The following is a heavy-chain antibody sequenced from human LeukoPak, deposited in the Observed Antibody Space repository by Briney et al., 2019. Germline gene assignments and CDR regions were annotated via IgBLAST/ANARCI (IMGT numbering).Heavy chain of an antibody. CDR1: GFSIGNHG. D-gene: IGHD3-3*01. CDR2: ISHDGGAE. Sequence: GGSLRLSCAVSGFSIGNHGMHWVRQAPDKGLEWVAMISHDGGAEYYGDSVKGRFTISRDNSKNTLYLQMNSLRAEDTAVYYCAKDLAPPYYDFWSGGNYYGMDVWGQGTTVTVSS. J-gene: IGHJ6*02. V-gene: IGHV3-30*18. CDR3: AKDLAPPYYDFWSGGNYYGMDV.